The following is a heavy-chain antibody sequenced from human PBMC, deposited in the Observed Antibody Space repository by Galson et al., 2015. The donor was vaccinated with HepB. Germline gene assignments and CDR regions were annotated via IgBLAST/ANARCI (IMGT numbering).Heavy chain of an antibody. CDR2: ISTDKGHT. CDR3: ARDLMGKVMISFGGVIAKALVDS. Sequence: SVKVSCKASGYTFPNYDITWVRQAPGQGLEWMGWISTDKGHTNYAQKLQGRVTMTTDTSTSTAYMEMRSLRSDDTAVYYCARDLMGKVMISFGGVIAKALVDSWGQGTLVIVSS. J-gene: IGHJ4*02. V-gene: IGHV1-18*01. CDR1: GYTFPNYD. D-gene: IGHD3-16*02.